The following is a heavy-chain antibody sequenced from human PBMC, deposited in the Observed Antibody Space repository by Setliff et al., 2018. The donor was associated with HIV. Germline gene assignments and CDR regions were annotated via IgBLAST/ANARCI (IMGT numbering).Heavy chain of an antibody. D-gene: IGHD4-4*01. Sequence: LSLTCAVSGYSIGSGSFWGWIRQPPGKGLEWVSYIRSGGGAIFYADSVKGRFSISRDDAKNSLYLQMNNLRAEDTAIYYCTRGLQYSFETWGQGTMVTVSS. CDR1: GYSIGSGSF. V-gene: IGHV3-11*04. CDR3: TRGLQYSFET. J-gene: IGHJ3*02. CDR2: IRSGGGAI.